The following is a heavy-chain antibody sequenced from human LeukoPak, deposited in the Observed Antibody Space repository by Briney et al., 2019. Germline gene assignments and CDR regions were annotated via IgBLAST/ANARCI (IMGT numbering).Heavy chain of an antibody. D-gene: IGHD1-20*01. CDR1: GYAFTSYG. CDR2: ISAYNGNT. CDR3: ARGGFDSWKFPYYFDY. V-gene: IGHV1-18*01. Sequence: GASVKVSCMASGYAFTSYGISWVRQAPGQGLEWMGWISAYNGNTNYAQKLQGRVTMTTDTSTSTAYMELRSLRSDDTAVYYCARGGFDSWKFPYYFDYWGQGTLVTVSS. J-gene: IGHJ4*02.